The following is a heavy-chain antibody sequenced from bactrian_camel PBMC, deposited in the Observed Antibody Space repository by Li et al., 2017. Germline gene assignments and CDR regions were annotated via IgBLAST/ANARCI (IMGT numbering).Heavy chain of an antibody. J-gene: IGHJ6*01. V-gene: IGHV3S28*01. CDR1: GHTYSSHC. CDR3: AAKLPRWRCSWSPNDFAY. CDR2: IFTGGGNT. D-gene: IGHD2*01. Sequence: GGSLRLSCAASGHTYSSHCMAWFRQAPRKEREEVAVIFTGGGNTWYADAVKGRFTISHDTAKNTLFLQMNSLKPEDTAVYYCAAKLPRWRCSWSPNDFAYWGQGTQVTVS.